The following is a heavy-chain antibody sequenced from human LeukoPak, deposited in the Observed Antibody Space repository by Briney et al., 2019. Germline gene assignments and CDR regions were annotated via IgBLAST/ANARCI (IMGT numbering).Heavy chain of an antibody. CDR1: GFTFSSYA. J-gene: IGHJ3*02. Sequence: PGGSPRLSCAASGFTFSSYAMHWVRQAPGKGLEWVAVISYDGSNKYYADSVKGRFTISRDNSKNTLYLQMNSLRAEDTAVYYCARDAKYQLLFVGAFDIWGQGTMVTVSS. CDR2: ISYDGSNK. CDR3: ARDAKYQLLFVGAFDI. V-gene: IGHV3-30-3*01. D-gene: IGHD2-2*01.